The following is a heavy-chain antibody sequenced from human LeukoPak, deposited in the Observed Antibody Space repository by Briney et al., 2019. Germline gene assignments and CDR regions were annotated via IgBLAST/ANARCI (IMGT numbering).Heavy chain of an antibody. CDR1: GFTFDDYA. CDR3: ANQPGLYNNGWSTTYHFFGLGV. D-gene: IGHD6-19*01. Sequence: PGGSLRLSCAASGFTFDDYAMHWVRQAPGKGLEWVSGISWNSGSIGYADSVKGRFTISRDNAKNSLYLQMNSLRAGDTAIYYCANQPGLYNNGWSTTYHFFGLGVWGQGTTVTVSS. V-gene: IGHV3-9*01. CDR2: ISWNSGSI. J-gene: IGHJ6*02.